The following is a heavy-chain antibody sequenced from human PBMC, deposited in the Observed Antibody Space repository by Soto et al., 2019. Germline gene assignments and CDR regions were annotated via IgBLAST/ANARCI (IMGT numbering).Heavy chain of an antibody. CDR1: GGTFSSYA. D-gene: IGHD6-19*01. V-gene: IGHV1-69*06. CDR2: IIPIFGTA. J-gene: IGHJ2*01. Sequence: QVQLVQSGAEVKKPGSSVKVSCKASGGTFSSYAISWVRQAPGQGLEWMGGIIPIFGTANYAQKFQGSVTITADKSTSTAYMELSSLRSEDTAVYYCARDRSSGWYWNWYFDLWGRGTLVTVSS. CDR3: ARDRSSGWYWNWYFDL.